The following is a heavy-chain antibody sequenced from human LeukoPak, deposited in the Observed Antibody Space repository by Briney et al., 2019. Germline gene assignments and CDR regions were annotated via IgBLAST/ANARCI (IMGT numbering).Heavy chain of an antibody. J-gene: IGHJ4*02. CDR1: GFTFSYYY. D-gene: IGHD3-10*01. CDR2: ITSSGTTM. Sequence: PGGSLRLSCAASGFTFSYYYMSWIRQAPGKGLEWVSYITSSGTTMYYADSVKGRFTISRDNAKNSLYLQLNSLRAEDTAVYYCARGRLWFGESSWGQGTLVTVSS. V-gene: IGHV3-11*01. CDR3: ARGRLWFGESS.